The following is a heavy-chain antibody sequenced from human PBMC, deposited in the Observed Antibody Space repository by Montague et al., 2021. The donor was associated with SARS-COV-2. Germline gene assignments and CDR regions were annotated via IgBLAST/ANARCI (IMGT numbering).Heavy chain of an antibody. CDR3: ARDLDVRQDSGAYYDAFDV. CDR1: GFQFSRYW. V-gene: IGHV3-7*01. CDR2: IKTDGNDR. Sequence: SLRLSCAASGFQFSRYWMTWVRQAPGKGLEWVANIKTDGNDRSXXXSXXXRFXVSRDNAKNSLYLQMNGLRAEDTAVSYCARDLDVRQDSGAYYDAFDVWGQGTMVTVSS. D-gene: IGHD3-10*01. J-gene: IGHJ3*01.